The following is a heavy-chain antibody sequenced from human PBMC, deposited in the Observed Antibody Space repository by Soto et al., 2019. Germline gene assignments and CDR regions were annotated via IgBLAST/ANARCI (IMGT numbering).Heavy chain of an antibody. Sequence: PGGSLRLSCAASGFTFSSYAMSWARQAPGKGLEWVSAIRYSGSNTYYADSVKGRFTISRDNSKNTLYLQMNSLRAEDTAVYYCARDLLGLAFDIWGQGTMVTVSS. CDR3: ARDLLGLAFDI. CDR2: IRYSGSNT. J-gene: IGHJ3*02. CDR1: GFTFSSYA. D-gene: IGHD7-27*01. V-gene: IGHV3-23*01.